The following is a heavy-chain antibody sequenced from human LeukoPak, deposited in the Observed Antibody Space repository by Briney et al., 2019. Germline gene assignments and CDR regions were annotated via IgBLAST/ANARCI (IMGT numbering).Heavy chain of an antibody. J-gene: IGHJ5*02. CDR1: GFTFSSYA. CDR3: AKDRDPYYYGSGSYWRWFDP. D-gene: IGHD3-10*01. V-gene: IGHV3-23*01. CDR2: ISGRGGST. Sequence: PGGSLRLSCAASGFTFSSYAMSWVRQAPGKGLELVSAISGRGGSTYYADSVKGRFTISRDNSKNTPYLQMNSLRAEDTAVYYCAKDRDPYYYGSGSYWRWFDPWGQGTLVTVSS.